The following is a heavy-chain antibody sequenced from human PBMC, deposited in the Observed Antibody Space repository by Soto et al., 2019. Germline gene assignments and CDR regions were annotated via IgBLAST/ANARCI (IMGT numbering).Heavy chain of an antibody. CDR3: TTSPGYDFIIKY. CDR2: IGSKGETYAT. Sequence: GGSLRLSCAASGFTFGASALQWVRQASGKGLEWLGRIGSKGETYATTYAASVKGRFTISRDDSKKTAYLQMNSLESEDSGVYYCTTSPGYDFIIKYWGQGTLVTVSS. CDR1: GFTFGASA. J-gene: IGHJ4*02. D-gene: IGHD5-12*01. V-gene: IGHV3-73*01.